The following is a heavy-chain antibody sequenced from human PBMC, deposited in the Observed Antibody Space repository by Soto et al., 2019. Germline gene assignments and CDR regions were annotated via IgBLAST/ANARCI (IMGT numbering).Heavy chain of an antibody. Sequence: VASVKVSCKASGYTFTGYYMHWVRQAPGQGLEWMGWINPNSGGTNYAQRFQGWVTMTRDTSISTAYMELSRLRSDDTAVYYCARDRGSDIVVVPAAREGYFDYWGQGTLVTVSS. CDR2: INPNSGGT. D-gene: IGHD2-2*01. J-gene: IGHJ4*02. CDR1: GYTFTGYY. CDR3: ARDRGSDIVVVPAAREGYFDY. V-gene: IGHV1-2*04.